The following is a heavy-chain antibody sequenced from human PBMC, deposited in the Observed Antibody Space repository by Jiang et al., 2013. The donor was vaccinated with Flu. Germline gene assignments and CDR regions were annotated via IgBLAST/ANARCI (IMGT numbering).Heavy chain of an antibody. CDR1: GFAFSSYG. CDR2: VSSDGSKK. D-gene: IGHD6-19*01. J-gene: IGHJ4*02. Sequence: QLLESGGGVVQPGGSLKLSCAASGFAFSSYGIHWVRQAPGKGLEWVAVVSSDGSKKYYAVSVKGRFTISRDNSKNTLYLQMNSLRAEDTAVYYCAKWGGDSGWYKVYYWGQGILVTVSS. V-gene: IGHV3-30*18. CDR3: AKWGGDSGWYKVYY.